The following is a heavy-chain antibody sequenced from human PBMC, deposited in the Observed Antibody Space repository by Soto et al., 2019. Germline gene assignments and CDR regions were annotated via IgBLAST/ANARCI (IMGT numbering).Heavy chain of an antibody. Sequence: VASVKVSCKASGYSFTDYHIHWVRQAPGQGLEWLGRINPKSGGTSTAQKFQGWVTMTRDRSISTVYMELTRLRSDDTAVYFCARGHSTDCSNGVCSFFYHHEMYVSGQGTTVTGSS. CDR2: INPKSGGT. J-gene: IGHJ6*02. CDR1: GYSFTDYH. D-gene: IGHD2-8*01. CDR3: ARGHSTDCSNGVCSFFYHHEMYV. V-gene: IGHV1-2*04.